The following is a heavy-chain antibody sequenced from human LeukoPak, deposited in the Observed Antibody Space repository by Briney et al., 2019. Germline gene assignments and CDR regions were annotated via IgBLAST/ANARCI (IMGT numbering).Heavy chain of an antibody. J-gene: IGHJ6*02. CDR3: AGVPSDYYFGMDV. Sequence: KPSETLSLTCTVSGGSISSYYWSWIRQPPGKGLEWIGYVYYSGSTNYNPSLKSRVTISVDTSKNQFSLKLTSVSAADTAVYYCAGVPSDYYFGMDVWGQGTTVTVSS. V-gene: IGHV4-59*08. CDR1: GGSISSYY. CDR2: VYYSGST. D-gene: IGHD2-2*01.